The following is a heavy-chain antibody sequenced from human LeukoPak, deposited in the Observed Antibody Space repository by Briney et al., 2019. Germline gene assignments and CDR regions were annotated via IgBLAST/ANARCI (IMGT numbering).Heavy chain of an antibody. V-gene: IGHV4-34*01. CDR2: ISPYGRT. Sequence: SETLSLTCSFYGGPFSEYYWTWIRQPPGKGLEWIGEISPYGRTKYNPPLKSRVTISIDTSQSQFSLKLSSVTAADTAVYYCARLSYGSGSSYNFYFDYWGQGTLVTVSA. J-gene: IGHJ4*02. D-gene: IGHD3-10*01. CDR3: ARLSYGSGSSYNFYFDY. CDR1: GGPFSEYY.